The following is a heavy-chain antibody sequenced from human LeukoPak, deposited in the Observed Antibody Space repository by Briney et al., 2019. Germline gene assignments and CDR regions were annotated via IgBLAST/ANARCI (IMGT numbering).Heavy chain of an antibody. CDR3: ARVRALGGSYRALDY. Sequence: GASVKVSCKASGYTFTGYYMHWVRQAPGQGLEWMGRINPNSGGTNYAQKFQGRVTMTRDTSISTAYMELSRLRSDDTAVYYCARVRALGGSYRALDYWGQGTLVTVSS. D-gene: IGHD1-26*01. CDR2: INPNSGGT. J-gene: IGHJ4*02. V-gene: IGHV1-2*06. CDR1: GYTFTGYY.